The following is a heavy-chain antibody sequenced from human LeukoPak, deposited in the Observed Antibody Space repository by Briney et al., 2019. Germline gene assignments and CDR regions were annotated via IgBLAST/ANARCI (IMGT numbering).Heavy chain of an antibody. CDR3: ARETYGYDTNGYYSFDY. J-gene: IGHJ4*02. D-gene: IGHD3-22*01. V-gene: IGHV4-59*01. Sequence: PSETLSLTCTVSGGSISSYYWSWIRQPPGKGLEWIGYIYYSGSTNYNPSLKSRVTISVDTSKNQFSLKLSSVTAADTAVYYCARETYGYDTNGYYSFDYWGQGILITVSS. CDR1: GGSISSYY. CDR2: IYYSGST.